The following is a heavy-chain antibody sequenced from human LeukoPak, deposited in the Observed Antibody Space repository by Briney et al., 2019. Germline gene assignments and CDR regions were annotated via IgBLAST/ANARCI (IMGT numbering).Heavy chain of an antibody. CDR1: GGSISSYY. D-gene: IGHD3-3*01. CDR2: IYTSGST. CDR3: ASSSSAYYDFWSGKTDAFDI. Sequence: SETLSLTCTASGGSISSYYWSWIRQPPGKGLEWIGYIYTSGSTNYNPSLKSRVTISVDTSKNQFSLKLSSVTAADTAVYYCASSSSAYYDFWSGKTDAFDIWGQGTMVTVSS. V-gene: IGHV4-4*09. J-gene: IGHJ3*02.